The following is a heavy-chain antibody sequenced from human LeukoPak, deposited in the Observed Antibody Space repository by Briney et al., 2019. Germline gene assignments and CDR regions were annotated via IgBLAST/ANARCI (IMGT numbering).Heavy chain of an antibody. V-gene: IGHV4-39*07. Sequence: SETLSLTCTVSGGSVNSGSCYWSWIRQPPGKGLEWIGEINHSGSTNYNPSLKSRVTISVDTSKNQFSLKLSSVTAADTAVYYCATQREQWLVRRYPRYFDLWGRGTLVTVSS. D-gene: IGHD6-19*01. CDR1: GGSVNSGSCY. J-gene: IGHJ2*01. CDR3: ATQREQWLVRRYPRYFDL. CDR2: INHSGST.